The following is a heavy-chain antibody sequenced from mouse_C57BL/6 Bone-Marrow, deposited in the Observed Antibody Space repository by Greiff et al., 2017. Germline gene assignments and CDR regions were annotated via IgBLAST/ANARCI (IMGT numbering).Heavy chain of an antibody. CDR3: AHPFFDY. CDR2: IYPGDGDT. Sequence: QVQLQQSGPELVKPGASVTISCKASGYAFSSSWMNWVKQRPGKGLEWIGRIYPGDGDTNYNGKFKGQATLTADNSSSTAYMQVSSLTSEDAAVYFCAHPFFDYWGQGTTLTVSS. CDR1: GYAFSSSW. V-gene: IGHV1-82*01. J-gene: IGHJ2*01.